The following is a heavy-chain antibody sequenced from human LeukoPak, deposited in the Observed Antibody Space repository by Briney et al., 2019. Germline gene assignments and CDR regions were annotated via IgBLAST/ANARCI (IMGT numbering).Heavy chain of an antibody. Sequence: RSSETLSLTCAVSGGSISSTDWWSWVRQPPGKGLEWIGEIYHSGGTNYNPSLRSRVTISVDKSKNQFSLKLSSVTAADTAVYYCARELGSYGPGYFDSWGQGTLVTVSS. CDR3: ARELGSYGPGYFDS. J-gene: IGHJ4*02. CDR1: GGSISSTDW. CDR2: IYHSGGT. D-gene: IGHD1-26*01. V-gene: IGHV4-4*02.